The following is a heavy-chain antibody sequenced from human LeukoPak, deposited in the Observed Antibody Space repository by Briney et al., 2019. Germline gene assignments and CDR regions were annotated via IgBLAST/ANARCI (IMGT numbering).Heavy chain of an antibody. D-gene: IGHD6-19*01. CDR1: GFTFSSYA. Sequence: PGGSLRLSCAASGFTFSSYAMHWVRQAPGKGLEWVAVISYDGSNKYYADSVKGRFTISRDNSKNTLYLQMNSLRAEDTAVYYCAKAHSAVAGQEGGYWGQGTLVTVSS. V-gene: IGHV3-30-3*01. J-gene: IGHJ4*02. CDR2: ISYDGSNK. CDR3: AKAHSAVAGQEGGY.